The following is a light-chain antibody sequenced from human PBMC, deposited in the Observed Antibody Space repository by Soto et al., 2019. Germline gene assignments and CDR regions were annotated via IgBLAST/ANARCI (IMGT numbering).Light chain of an antibody. CDR3: QQANSFPRT. V-gene: IGKV1D-12*01. J-gene: IGKJ4*01. CDR2: AAS. CDR1: QGISSR. Sequence: DLQMTQSPSSVSASVGDTVTITCRASQGISSRLAWYQQKPGKAPKLLIYAASSLQSGVPSRFSGSGFGTDFTLTISSLQPEDSATYYCQQANSFPRTFGGGNKVEIK.